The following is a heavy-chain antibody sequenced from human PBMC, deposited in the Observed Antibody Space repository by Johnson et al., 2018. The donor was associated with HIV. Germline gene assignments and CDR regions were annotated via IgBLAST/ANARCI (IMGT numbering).Heavy chain of an antibody. J-gene: IGHJ3*02. CDR1: GFTVSSNY. CDR3: ARDRGYSSSSANAFDI. V-gene: IGHV3-66*02. D-gene: IGHD6-6*01. Sequence: VQLVESGGGLVKPGGSLRLSCAASGFTVSSNYMSWVRQAPGKGLEWVSVIYSGGSTYYADSVKGRFTISRDNSKNTLYLQMNSLRAEDTAVYYCARDRGYSSSSANAFDIWGQGTRVTVSS. CDR2: IYSGGST.